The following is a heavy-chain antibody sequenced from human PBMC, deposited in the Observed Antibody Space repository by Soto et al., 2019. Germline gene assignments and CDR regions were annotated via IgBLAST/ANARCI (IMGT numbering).Heavy chain of an antibody. CDR3: AKDDEPRPTGLFQH. Sequence: GGSLRLSCAASGFTFSSYAMSWGLQAPGKGLEWVSAISGSGGSTYYADSVKGRFTISRDNSKNTLYLQMNSLRAEDTAVYYCAKDDEPRPTGLFQHWGQGTLVTVSS. CDR1: GFTFSSYA. D-gene: IGHD2-21*02. J-gene: IGHJ1*01. V-gene: IGHV3-23*01. CDR2: ISGSGGST.